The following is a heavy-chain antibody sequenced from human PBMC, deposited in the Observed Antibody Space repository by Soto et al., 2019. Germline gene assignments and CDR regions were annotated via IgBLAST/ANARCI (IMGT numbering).Heavy chain of an antibody. V-gene: IGHV3-33*08. CDR1: GFTFSSNG. CDR3: VRDGATVCSGGSCYSGGDYYYYMDV. J-gene: IGHJ6*03. D-gene: IGHD2-15*01. CDR2: IGMDGRNN. Sequence: GGSRELSCAASGFTFSSNGSHGSGRAPAKGWGGGAVIGMDGRNNKKAASAKGGFTISRDNSKNTLYLQMNSLRAEDTAVYYCVRDGATVCSGGSCYSGGDYYYYMDVWGKGTTVTVSS.